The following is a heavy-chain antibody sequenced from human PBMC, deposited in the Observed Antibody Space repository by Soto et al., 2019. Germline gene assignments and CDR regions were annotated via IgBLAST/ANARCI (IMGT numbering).Heavy chain of an antibody. J-gene: IGHJ4*02. Sequence: SETLSLTCTVSGGSISSSSYYWGWIRQPPGKGLEWIGSIYYSGSTYYNPSLKSRVTISVDTSKNQFSLKLSSVTAADTAVYYCAAGGFGVVIILGFDYWGQGTLVTVSS. V-gene: IGHV4-39*01. CDR2: IYYSGST. D-gene: IGHD3-3*01. CDR3: AAGGFGVVIILGFDY. CDR1: GGSISSSSYY.